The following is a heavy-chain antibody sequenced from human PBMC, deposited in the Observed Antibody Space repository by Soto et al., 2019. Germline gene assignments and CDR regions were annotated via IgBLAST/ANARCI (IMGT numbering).Heavy chain of an antibody. CDR3: ERDDGSGPDY. CDR2: VWYDGTNS. Sequence: QVHLVESGGGVVQPGRSLRLSCAASGFTFSNYGMHWVRQAPGKGLEWVSYVWYDGTNSHYAGSVRGRFTISRDNSKNMLFLEMTHMTDENTAVYYCERDDGSGPDYWGQGTLVTVSS. CDR1: GFTFSNYG. D-gene: IGHD3-10*01. J-gene: IGHJ4*02. V-gene: IGHV3-33*01.